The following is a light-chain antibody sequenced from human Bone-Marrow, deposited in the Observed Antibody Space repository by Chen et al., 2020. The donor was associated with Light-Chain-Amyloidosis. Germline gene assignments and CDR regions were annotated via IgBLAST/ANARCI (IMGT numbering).Light chain of an antibody. J-gene: IGKJ4*01. CDR2: DAS. V-gene: IGKV3-11*01. Sequence: EIVLTQYPATLSLSRGERATLSCRASQTVGGYLAWYQQKPGQVPRLLIYDASIRVTVIPARYSGSGSGTDFTLTISSLELEEFAIYYCQQRSNWPLTFGGGTKVEIK. CDR3: QQRSNWPLT. CDR1: QTVGGY.